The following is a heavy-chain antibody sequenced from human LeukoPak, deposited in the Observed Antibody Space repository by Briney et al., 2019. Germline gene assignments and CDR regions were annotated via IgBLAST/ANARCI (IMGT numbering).Heavy chain of an antibody. Sequence: SAEVSCKASGGTFSSYAISWVRQAPGQGLEWMGRIIPIFGTANYAQKFQGRVTITTDESTSTAYMGLSSLRSEDTAVYYCARAGPLGYCTNGVCPRSNKPFDYWGQGTLVTVSS. V-gene: IGHV1-69*05. CDR1: GGTFSSYA. CDR3: ARAGPLGYCTNGVCPRSNKPFDY. D-gene: IGHD2-8*01. J-gene: IGHJ4*02. CDR2: IIPIFGTA.